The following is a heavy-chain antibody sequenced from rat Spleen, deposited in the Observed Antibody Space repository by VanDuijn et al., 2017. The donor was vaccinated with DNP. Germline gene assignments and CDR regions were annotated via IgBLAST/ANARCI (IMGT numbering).Heavy chain of an antibody. CDR3: ARPDY. CDR1: TFTFSDYN. Sequence: EVQLVESGGGLVQPGRSLKLSCAASTFTFSDYNMAWVRQAPAKGLEWVATISYDGKSAHYRDSVKGRFTVSRDNAKSTLYLQMDSLRSEDTATYYCARPDYWGQGVKVTVSA. CDR2: ISYDGKSA. V-gene: IGHV5-7*01. J-gene: IGHJ2*01.